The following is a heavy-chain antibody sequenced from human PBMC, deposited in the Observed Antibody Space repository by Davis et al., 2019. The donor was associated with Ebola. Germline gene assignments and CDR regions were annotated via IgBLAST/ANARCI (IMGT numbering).Heavy chain of an antibody. CDR1: GFTFSSYA. D-gene: IGHD3-10*01. V-gene: IGHV3-23*01. CDR2: ISGSGGST. J-gene: IGHJ3*02. Sequence: GESLKISCAASGFTFSSYAMSWVRQAPGKGLEWVSAISGSGGSTYYADSVKGRFTISRDNSKNTLYLQMNSLRAEDTAVYYCAKTLQGLWFPDAFDIWGQGTMVTVSS. CDR3: AKTLQGLWFPDAFDI.